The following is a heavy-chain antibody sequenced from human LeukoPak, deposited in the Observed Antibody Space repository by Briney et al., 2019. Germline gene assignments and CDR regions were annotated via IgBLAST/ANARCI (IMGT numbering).Heavy chain of an antibody. CDR2: ISYDGSNK. Sequence: GGSLRLSCAASGFTFSSYGMHWVRQAPGKGLEWVAVISYDGSNKYYADSVKGRFTISRDNSKNTLYLQMNSLRTEDTALYYCAKDEGGPTVSDYWGQGTLVTVSS. CDR1: GFTFSSYG. V-gene: IGHV3-30*18. J-gene: IGHJ4*02. D-gene: IGHD4-11*01. CDR3: AKDEGGPTVSDY.